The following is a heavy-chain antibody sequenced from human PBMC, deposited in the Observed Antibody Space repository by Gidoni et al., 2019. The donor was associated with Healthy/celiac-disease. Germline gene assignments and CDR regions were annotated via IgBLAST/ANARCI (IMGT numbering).Heavy chain of an antibody. CDR2: INPSGGST. Sequence: QVQLVQSGAEVKKPGASVKVYCKASGYTFTSDYMHWVRQAPGQGLEWMGIINPSGGSTSYAQKFQGRVTMTRDTSTSTVYMELSSLRSEDTAVYYCASPGFLERVSDYYYYGMDVWGQGTTVTVSS. D-gene: IGHD3-3*01. V-gene: IGHV1-46*01. J-gene: IGHJ6*02. CDR3: ASPGFLERVSDYYYYGMDV. CDR1: GYTFTSDY.